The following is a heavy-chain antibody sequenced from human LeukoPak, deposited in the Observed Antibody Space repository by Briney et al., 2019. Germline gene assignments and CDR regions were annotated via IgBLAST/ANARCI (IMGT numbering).Heavy chain of an antibody. CDR1: RLLRFTFKHND. V-gene: IGHV3-23*01. J-gene: IGHJ4*02. Sequence: GGSLRLSCTISRLLRFTFKHNDVSWIRQAPGRGLDWVAGLSDGDNDRTYYADSVEGRFTISRGNSKSTLFLQMDSLRAEDTAVYYCAKRSRASDGSPFDYWGQGTLVTVSS. CDR2: LSDGDNDRT. D-gene: IGHD5-24*01. CDR3: AKRSRASDGSPFDY.